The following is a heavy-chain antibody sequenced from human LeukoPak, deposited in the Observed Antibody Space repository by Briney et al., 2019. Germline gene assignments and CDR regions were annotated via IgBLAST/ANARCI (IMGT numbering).Heavy chain of an antibody. V-gene: IGHV1-69*01. D-gene: IGHD3-22*01. J-gene: IGHJ4*02. CDR2: IIPIFGTA. Sequence: SVKVSCKASGGTFGSYAISWVRQAPGQGLEWMGGIIPIFGTANYAQKFQGSVTITADESTSTAYMELSSLRSEDTAVYYCARVRLMYYYDSSGYYWSYWGQGTLVTVSS. CDR3: ARVRLMYYYDSSGYYWSY. CDR1: GGTFGSYA.